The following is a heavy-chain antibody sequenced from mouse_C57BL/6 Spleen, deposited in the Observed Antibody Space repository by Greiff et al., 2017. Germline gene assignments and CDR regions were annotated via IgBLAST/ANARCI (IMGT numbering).Heavy chain of an antibody. D-gene: IGHD2-4*01. CDR2: IYIGNGYP. V-gene: IGHV1-58*01. Sequence: EVKLVESGAELVRPGSSVKMSCKTSGYTFTSYGINWVKQRPGQGLEWIGYIYIGNGYPEYNEKFKGKATLTSDTSSSTAYMQLSRLTSEDSAIYFCARKYDYDRTWAMDYWGQGTSVTVSS. CDR3: ARKYDYDRTWAMDY. J-gene: IGHJ4*01. CDR1: GYTFTSYG.